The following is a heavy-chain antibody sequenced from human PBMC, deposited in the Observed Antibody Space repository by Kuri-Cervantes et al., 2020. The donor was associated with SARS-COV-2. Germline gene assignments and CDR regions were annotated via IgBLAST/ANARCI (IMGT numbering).Heavy chain of an antibody. CDR2: ISWDGETI. CDR1: GFTFDDYA. Sequence: GESLKISCAASGFTFDDYAMHWVRQAPGKGLEWVSLISWDGETIDYGDSVKGRFTISRDNSKNSLYLQMNSLRAEDTAVYYCARDLAYYYGMDVWGQGTTVTVSS. CDR3: ARDLAYYYGMDV. J-gene: IGHJ6*02. V-gene: IGHV3-43D*04.